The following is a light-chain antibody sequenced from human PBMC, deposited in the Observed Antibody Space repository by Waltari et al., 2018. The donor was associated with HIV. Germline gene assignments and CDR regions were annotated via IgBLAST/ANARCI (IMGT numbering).Light chain of an antibody. CDR1: HSDVGRYNH. CDR2: EVS. CDR3: SSYTGASTPWV. Sequence: QSALTQPASVSGSPGQSITISYTGTHSDVGRYNHVSWYQQPPGKAPKLMIYEVSNRPSGISNRFSGYKSGNTASLTISGLQAEDEADYYCSSYTGASTPWVFGGGTKLTVL. V-gene: IGLV2-14*01. J-gene: IGLJ3*02.